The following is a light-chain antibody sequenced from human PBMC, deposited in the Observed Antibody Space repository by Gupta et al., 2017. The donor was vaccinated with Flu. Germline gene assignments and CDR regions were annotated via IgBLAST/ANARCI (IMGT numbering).Light chain of an antibody. CDR3: QQRSGLPMYT. Sequence: EIVLTQSPDTLSLSPGDRAILSCRASQSVNIYLAWYQQKPGQPPRLLMFAASKRAAGIPDRFSGSGSGTDFTLTISTLEPEDFAVYYCQQRSGLPMYTFGQGTKLE. CDR1: QSVNIY. CDR2: AAS. J-gene: IGKJ2*01. V-gene: IGKV3-11*01.